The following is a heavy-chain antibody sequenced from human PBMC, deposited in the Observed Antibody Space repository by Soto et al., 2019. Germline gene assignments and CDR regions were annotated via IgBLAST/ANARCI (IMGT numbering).Heavy chain of an antibody. CDR3: ASHWALGPPPDY. Sequence: QVQLQESGPGLVKPSETLSLTCTVSGGSISSYYWSWIRQPPGKGLEWIGYIYYSGSTNYNPSPKSRVTISLDTSKNRFSLKLSSVTAAVTVVYYFASHWALGPPPDYWGQGTLVTVSS. V-gene: IGHV4-59*08. D-gene: IGHD3-16*01. CDR2: IYYSGST. CDR1: GGSISSYY. J-gene: IGHJ4*02.